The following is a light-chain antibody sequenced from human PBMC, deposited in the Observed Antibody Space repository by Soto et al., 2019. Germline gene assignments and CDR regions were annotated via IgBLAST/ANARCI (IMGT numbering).Light chain of an antibody. J-gene: IGLJ3*02. CDR1: SSNIGAGYD. Sequence: QSALTQPPSVSGAPGQRVTISCTGSSSNIGAGYDVHWYQQLPGTAPKLLIFLNSNRPSGVPDRFSGSKSGTSASLAITGLQAEDEADYYCQSYDSSLSAWVFGGGTKLTVL. CDR2: LNS. V-gene: IGLV1-40*01. CDR3: QSYDSSLSAWV.